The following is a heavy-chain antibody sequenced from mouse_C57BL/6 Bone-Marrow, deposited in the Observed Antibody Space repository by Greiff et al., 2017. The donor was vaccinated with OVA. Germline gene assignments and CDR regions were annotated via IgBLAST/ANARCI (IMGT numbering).Heavy chain of an antibody. Sequence: VQLQQPGAELVMPGASVKLSCKASGYTFTSYWMPWVKQRPGQGLEWIGEIDPSDSYTNYNHKFKGKSTLTVDKSTSTAYMQLSSLTSEDSAVYFCAREGGTGPFAYWGQGTLVTVSA. CDR2: IDPSDSYT. CDR1: GYTFTSYW. CDR3: AREGGTGPFAY. J-gene: IGHJ3*01. V-gene: IGHV1-69*01. D-gene: IGHD4-1*01.